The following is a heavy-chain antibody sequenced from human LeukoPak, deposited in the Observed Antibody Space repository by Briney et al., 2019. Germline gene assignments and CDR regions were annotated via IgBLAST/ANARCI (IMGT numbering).Heavy chain of an antibody. V-gene: IGHV3-21*01. CDR3: ARDRSDYDSSGYYDY. CDR2: ISSSSSYI. J-gene: IGHJ4*02. Sequence: PGRSLRPSCAAYGFTLSSYSMNWVRQAPGKGLGWVSSISSSSSYIYYADSVKGRFTISRDNAKNSLYLQMNSLRAEDTAVYYCARDRSDYDSSGYYDYWGQGTLVTVSS. D-gene: IGHD3-22*01. CDR1: GFTLSSYS.